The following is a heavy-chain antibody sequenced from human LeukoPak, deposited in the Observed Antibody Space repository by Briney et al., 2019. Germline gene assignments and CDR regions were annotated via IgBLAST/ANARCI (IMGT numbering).Heavy chain of an antibody. D-gene: IGHD2-15*01. CDR1: GFTFSTYA. CDR2: ISAGGDAT. V-gene: IGHV3-23*01. CDR3: ADHFPYCSRGSCSYFDH. J-gene: IGHJ4*02. Sequence: GGSLRLSCAASGFTFSTYAVSWVRQAPGKGLEWVCAISAGGDATFYADSVKGRFTVSRDNPKNTLSLQMNSLRGEDTAIYYCADHFPYCSRGSCSYFDHWGQGTLVTVSS.